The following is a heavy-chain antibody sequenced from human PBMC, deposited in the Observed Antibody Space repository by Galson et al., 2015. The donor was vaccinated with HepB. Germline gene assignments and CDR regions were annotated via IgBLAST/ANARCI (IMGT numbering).Heavy chain of an antibody. CDR1: GDTFSNYG. CDR3: AREAGILGRVWAY. V-gene: IGHV1-69*13. CDR2: IIPLFGTA. Sequence: SVKVSCKASGDTFSNYGINWVRQAPGQGLEWMGGIIPLFGTANYAQKFQGRVTMTADESTSTAYMELSSLTSEDTALYYCAREAGILGRVWAYWGQGTLVTVSS. J-gene: IGHJ4*02. D-gene: IGHD3-16*01.